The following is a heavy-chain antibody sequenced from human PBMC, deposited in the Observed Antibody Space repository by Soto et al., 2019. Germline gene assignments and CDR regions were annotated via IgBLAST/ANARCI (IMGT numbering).Heavy chain of an antibody. J-gene: IGHJ3*01. Sequence: EVQLVESGGGLVQPGGSLRLSCAASGFTFRTYEMNWVRQAPGKGLEWVSYTSSSGSTLYYADSVKGRFTISRDNAKNSLYLQMNSVRAEDTAVYYCATRSGGGGAFDFWGQGTMVTVSS. D-gene: IGHD3-10*01. CDR1: GFTFRTYE. CDR3: ATRSGGGGAFDF. CDR2: TSSSGSTL. V-gene: IGHV3-48*03.